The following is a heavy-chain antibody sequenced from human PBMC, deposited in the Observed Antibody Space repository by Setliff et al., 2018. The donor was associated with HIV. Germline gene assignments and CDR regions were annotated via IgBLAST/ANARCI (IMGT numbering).Heavy chain of an antibody. CDR1: GYTFTKSI. CDR2: IIPSGGST. Sequence: GASVKVSCKASGYTFTKSIIHWVRQAPGQGLEWMGAIIPSGGSTGYAEKFQARVTLTRDTSTSTVYMELSGLREEDTAVCYCARDGASGSGYYWADYWGQGTLVTVSS. V-gene: IGHV1-46*01. D-gene: IGHD3-3*01. J-gene: IGHJ4*02. CDR3: ARDGASGSGYYWADY.